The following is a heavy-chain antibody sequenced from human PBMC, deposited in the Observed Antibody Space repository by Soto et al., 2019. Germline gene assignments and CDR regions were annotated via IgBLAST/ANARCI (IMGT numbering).Heavy chain of an antibody. V-gene: IGHV3-33*01. CDR2: IWYDGSNK. D-gene: IGHD3-22*01. CDR3: ARVEDLYDSSGYYQYPADY. J-gene: IGHJ4*02. Sequence: GGSLRLSCAASGFTFSSYGMHWVGQAPGKRLERVAVIWYDGSNKYYADSVKGRFTISRDNSKNTLYLQMNRLRADDTAVYYCARVEDLYDSSGYYQYPADYWGQGTLVTVSS. CDR1: GFTFSSYG.